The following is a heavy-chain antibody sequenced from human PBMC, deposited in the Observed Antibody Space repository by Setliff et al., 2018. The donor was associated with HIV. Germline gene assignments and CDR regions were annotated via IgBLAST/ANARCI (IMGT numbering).Heavy chain of an antibody. Sequence: PGGSLRLSCVASGFTFSRCWMSWVRQAPGKGLEWVGNIKQDGSEKYYVDSVKGRFTISRDNAKNSLYLQMNSLRADDTAMYYCARVYYDLLTAEAANFDYWGQGTLVTVSS. V-gene: IGHV3-7*04. CDR3: ARVYYDLLTAEAANFDY. D-gene: IGHD3-9*01. CDR2: IKQDGSEK. J-gene: IGHJ4*02. CDR1: GFTFSRCW.